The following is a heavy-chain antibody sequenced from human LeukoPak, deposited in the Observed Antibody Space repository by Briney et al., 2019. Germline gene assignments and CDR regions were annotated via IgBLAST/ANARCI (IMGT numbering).Heavy chain of an antibody. D-gene: IGHD3-22*01. V-gene: IGHV3-15*01. J-gene: IGHJ4*02. CDR3: TTDWYYYDSSGYYPIF. CDR2: IKSKTDGGTA. CDR1: GFPFSDVW. Sequence: PGGSLRLSCAASGFPFSDVWMSWVRQAPGKGLEWVARIKSKTDGGTADYAAPVKGRFTFSRDDSKNTLYLQMNSLKTEDTAVYYCTTDWYYYDSSGYYPIFWGQGTLVTVSS.